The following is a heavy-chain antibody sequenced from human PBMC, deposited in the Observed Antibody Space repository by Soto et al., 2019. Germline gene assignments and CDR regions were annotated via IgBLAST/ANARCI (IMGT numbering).Heavy chain of an antibody. CDR3: ANGYYVHDAFDI. J-gene: IGHJ3*02. CDR2: ISYDGSNK. CDR1: GFTFSSYG. Sequence: QVQLVESGGGVVQPGRSLRLSCAASGFTFSSYGMHWVRQAPGKGLEWVAVISYDGSNKYHADPVKGRFTISRDNSKNTLYLQMNSLRAEDTAVYYCANGYYVHDAFDIWGQGTMVTVSS. V-gene: IGHV3-30*18. D-gene: IGHD4-17*01.